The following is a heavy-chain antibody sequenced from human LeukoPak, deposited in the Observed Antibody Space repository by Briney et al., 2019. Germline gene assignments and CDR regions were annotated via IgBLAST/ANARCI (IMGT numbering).Heavy chain of an antibody. V-gene: IGHV1-18*01. CDR3: TRDRWWSFDC. CDR2: ISAYNGNT. D-gene: IGHD2-15*01. CDR1: GYTFTSYG. Sequence: ASVKVSCKASGYTFTSYGISWVRQAPGQRLEWMGWISAYNGNTNYAQKPQGRVTITTDTSPRTAYMALRRLRSDHPAVHYFTRDRWWSFDCWGQGTLVTVCS. J-gene: IGHJ4*02.